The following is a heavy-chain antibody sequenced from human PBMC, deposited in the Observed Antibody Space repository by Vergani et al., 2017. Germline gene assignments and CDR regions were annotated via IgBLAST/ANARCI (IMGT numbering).Heavy chain of an antibody. V-gene: IGHV4-38-2*01. CDR3: ASPRGYSYGYLGY. Sequence: VQLQESGPGLVKPSETLSLTCAVSGYSISSGYYWGWIRQPPGKGLEWIGSIYHSGSTYYNPSLKSRVTISVDTSKNQFSLKLSSVTAADTAVYYCASPRGYSYGYLGYWGQGTLVTVSS. J-gene: IGHJ4*02. CDR1: GYSISSGYY. CDR2: IYHSGST. D-gene: IGHD5-18*01.